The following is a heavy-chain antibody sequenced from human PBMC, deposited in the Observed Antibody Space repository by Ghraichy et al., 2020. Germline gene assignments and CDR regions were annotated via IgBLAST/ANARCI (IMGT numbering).Heavy chain of an antibody. J-gene: IGHJ3*02. CDR3: ARNKGYSGSRDASDI. D-gene: IGHD1-26*01. CDR2: IYDSGST. Sequence: SETLSLTCTVSGGSISSGAYSWSWIRQPPGKALEWIGYIYDSGSTFYNPSLRSRVTISVDRSKNQFSLKLMSVTAADTAVYYCARNKGYSGSRDASDIWGQGTMVTVSS. CDR1: GGSISSGAYS. V-gene: IGHV4-30-2*01.